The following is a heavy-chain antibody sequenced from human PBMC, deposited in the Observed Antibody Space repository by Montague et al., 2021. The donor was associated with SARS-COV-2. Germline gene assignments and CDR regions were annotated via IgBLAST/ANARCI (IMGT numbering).Heavy chain of an antibody. V-gene: IGHV4-59*01. D-gene: IGHD6-19*01. CDR1: GYSISNYY. J-gene: IGHJ4*02. CDR2: IFSSGTA. Sequence: SETLSLTCSVSGYSISNYYWSWIRQPPGKGLEWLGYIFSSGTATYNASLRSRLTISVDTSTNQFSLKVTSVTTADTATYYCARGEVAGPFDYWGWGTLVTVSS. CDR3: ARGEVAGPFDY.